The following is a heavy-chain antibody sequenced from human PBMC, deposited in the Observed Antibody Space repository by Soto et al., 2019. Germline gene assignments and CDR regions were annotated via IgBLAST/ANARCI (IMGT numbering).Heavy chain of an antibody. CDR3: VAAAGTFDY. D-gene: IGHD6-13*01. J-gene: IGHJ4*02. CDR2: IYYSGST. Sequence: PSETLSLTSPVSGGSISSYYWSWIRQPPGKGLEWIGYIYYSGSTNYNPSLKSRVTISVDTSKNQFSLKLSSVTAADTAVYYCVAAAGTFDYWGQGTLVTVSS. V-gene: IGHV4-59*08. CDR1: GGSISSYY.